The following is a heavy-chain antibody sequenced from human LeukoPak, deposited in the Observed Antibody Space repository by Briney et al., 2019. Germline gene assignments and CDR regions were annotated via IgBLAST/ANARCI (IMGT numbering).Heavy chain of an antibody. CDR1: GIIFSTYA. CDR3: ARDFWSGYYTED. V-gene: IGHV3-48*04. J-gene: IGHJ4*02. Sequence: GGSLRLSCEFSGIIFSTYAMNWVRQAPGKGLEWISYISGSSSGSTSITQYADSVKGRFTISRDNAKNSLHLQMDCLSAEDTAVYYCARDFWSGYYTEDWGQGALVIVSS. CDR2: ISGSSSGSTSIT. D-gene: IGHD3-3*01.